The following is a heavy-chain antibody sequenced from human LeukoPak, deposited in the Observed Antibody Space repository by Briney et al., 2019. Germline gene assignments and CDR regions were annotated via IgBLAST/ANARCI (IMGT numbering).Heavy chain of an antibody. CDR1: GFTFSDDY. D-gene: IGHD2-15*01. Sequence: GGSLRLSLAASGFTFSDDYMTRLRQVPGKGLESIAYIGGSGSDTNYADSVRGRFTISRDNARSSLFLQMNSLTAEDSAVYFCVRHTRTAAFWGQGALVTVSS. CDR2: IGGSGSDT. CDR3: VRHTRTAAF. V-gene: IGHV3-11*06. J-gene: IGHJ4*02.